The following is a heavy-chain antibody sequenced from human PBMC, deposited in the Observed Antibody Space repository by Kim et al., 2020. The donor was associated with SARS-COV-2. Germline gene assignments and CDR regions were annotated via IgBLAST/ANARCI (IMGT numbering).Heavy chain of an antibody. D-gene: IGHD6-19*01. Sequence: YHPSLKSRVTISVDKSKNQFSLKLSSVTAADTAVYYCARIAYSSGWKIDYWGQGTLVTVSS. V-gene: IGHV4-4*02. CDR3: ARIAYSSGWKIDY. J-gene: IGHJ4*02.